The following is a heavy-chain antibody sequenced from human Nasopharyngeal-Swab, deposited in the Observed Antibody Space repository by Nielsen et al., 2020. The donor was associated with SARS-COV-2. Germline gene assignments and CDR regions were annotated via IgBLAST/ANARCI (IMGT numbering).Heavy chain of an antibody. CDR1: GFTFSSYG. J-gene: IGHJ4*02. CDR3: ARDAIGIDY. CDR2: ISYDGSNK. V-gene: IGHV3-30*03. Sequence: GESLKISCAASGFTFSSYGMHWVRQAPGKGLEWVAVISYDGSNKYYADSVKGRFTISRDNAKNSLYLQMNSLRVEDAAVYYCARDAIGIDYWGQGTQVTVSS.